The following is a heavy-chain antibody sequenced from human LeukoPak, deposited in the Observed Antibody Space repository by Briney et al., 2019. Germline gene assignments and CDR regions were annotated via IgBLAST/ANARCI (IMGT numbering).Heavy chain of an antibody. J-gene: IGHJ4*02. CDR1: GFTFSDYT. D-gene: IGHD3-10*01. CDR2: ISGSSGFI. V-gene: IGHV3-21*01. CDR3: ARRGGLFENAVDDY. Sequence: PGGSLRLSCAASGFTFSDYTMSWVRQAPGMGLEWVSSISGSSGFIYYADSVKGRFTSSRDNAKNSLSLQMNSLRAEDTAVYYCARRGGLFENAVDDYWGQGGLVSVSS.